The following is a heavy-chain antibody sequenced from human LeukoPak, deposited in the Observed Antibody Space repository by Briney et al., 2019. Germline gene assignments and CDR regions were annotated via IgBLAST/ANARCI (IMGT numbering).Heavy chain of an antibody. CDR1: GFTFSSYS. D-gene: IGHD3-22*01. J-gene: IGHJ3*02. CDR3: ARDSGYPRAHGFDI. Sequence: HPGGSLRLSCAASGFTFSSYSMNWVRQAPGKGLEWVSYITSSSSSIYYADSVKGRFTISRDNDKNSLYLQMNSLRAEDTAVYYCARDSGYPRAHGFDIWGQGTMVTVSS. V-gene: IGHV3-48*01. CDR2: ITSSSSSI.